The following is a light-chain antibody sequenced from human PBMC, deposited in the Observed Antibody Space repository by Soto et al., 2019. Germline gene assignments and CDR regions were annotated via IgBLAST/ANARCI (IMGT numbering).Light chain of an antibody. CDR1: QRLSSN. CDR2: GAS. J-gene: IGKJ5*01. CDR3: QQRSNWPIT. V-gene: IGKV3-11*01. Sequence: EIVFPQSPVTLSVSPGSRVTLSCRASQRLSSNLAWYQQRPGQAPRLLIYGASIRATGIPARFSGSGSGTDFTLTISSLEPEDFAVYYCQQRSNWPITFGQGTRLEIK.